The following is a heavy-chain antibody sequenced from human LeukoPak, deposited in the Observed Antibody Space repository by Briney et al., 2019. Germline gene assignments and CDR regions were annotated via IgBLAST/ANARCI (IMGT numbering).Heavy chain of an antibody. CDR3: ARRCSGPTCYTDAYDI. CDR2: VYYSGST. D-gene: IGHD2-2*02. V-gene: IGHV4-59*08. CDR1: GGSISSYY. J-gene: IGHJ3*02. Sequence: SETLSLTCIVSGGSISSYYWTWIRQPPGKGLEWIGYVYYSGSTDYNPSLKSRVTISVDTSNKQFSLNLSSVTAADTAVYYCARRCSGPTCYTDAYDIWGQGTMVTVSS.